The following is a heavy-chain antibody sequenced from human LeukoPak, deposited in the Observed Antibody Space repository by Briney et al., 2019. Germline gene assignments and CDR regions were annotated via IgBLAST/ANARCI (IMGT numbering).Heavy chain of an antibody. J-gene: IGHJ5*02. CDR1: GFTVSSNH. CDR2: IYSGGST. Sequence: PGGSLRLSCAASGFTVSSNHMSWVRQAPGKGLEWVSVIYSGGSTYYADSVKGRFTISRDNSKNTLYLQMNSLRAEDTAVYYCARDIHCSSTSCYVPGWFDPWGQGTLVTVSS. D-gene: IGHD2-2*01. V-gene: IGHV3-66*01. CDR3: ARDIHCSSTSCYVPGWFDP.